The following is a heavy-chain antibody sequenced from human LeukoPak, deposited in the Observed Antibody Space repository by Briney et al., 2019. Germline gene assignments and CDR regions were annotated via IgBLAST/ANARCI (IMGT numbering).Heavy chain of an antibody. CDR3: AKDPRTSSSRWYELGWFDP. J-gene: IGHJ5*02. V-gene: IGHV3-23*01. CDR1: GFTFSNYG. Sequence: GSLRLSCAASGFTFSNYGMSWVRQAPGKGLEWVSGIRGSGGSTYYADSVKGRFTIPRDNSKNTLYLQMNSLRAEDTAVYYCAKDPRTSSSRWYELGWFDPWGQGTLVTVSS. D-gene: IGHD6-13*01. CDR2: IRGSGGST.